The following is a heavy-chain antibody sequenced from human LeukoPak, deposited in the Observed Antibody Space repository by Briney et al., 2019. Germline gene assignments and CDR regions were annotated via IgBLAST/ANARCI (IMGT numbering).Heavy chain of an antibody. CDR1: GYTFTSYG. CDR2: ISAHNGNT. Sequence: ASVRVSCKASGYTFTSYGISWVRQAPGQGLEWMGWISAHNGNTNYAQKLQGRVTMTTDTSTSTAYMELRSLRSEDTAVYYCATDPTDYAPVYWGQGALVTVSS. V-gene: IGHV1-18*01. CDR3: ATDPTDYAPVY. D-gene: IGHD4-17*01. J-gene: IGHJ4*02.